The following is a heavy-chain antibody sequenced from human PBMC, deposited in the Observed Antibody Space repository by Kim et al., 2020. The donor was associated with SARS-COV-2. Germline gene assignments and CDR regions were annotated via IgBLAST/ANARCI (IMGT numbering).Heavy chain of an antibody. J-gene: IGHJ5*02. CDR1: GGTFSSYA. V-gene: IGHV1-69*13. CDR3: ARGGAYCSGGSCYSNWFDP. D-gene: IGHD2-15*01. Sequence: SVKVSCKASGGTFSSYAISWVRQAPGQGLEWMGGIIPIFGTANYAQKFQGRVTITADESTSTAYMELSSLRSDDTAVYYCARGGAYCSGGSCYSNWFDPWGQGTLVTVSS. CDR2: IIPIFGTA.